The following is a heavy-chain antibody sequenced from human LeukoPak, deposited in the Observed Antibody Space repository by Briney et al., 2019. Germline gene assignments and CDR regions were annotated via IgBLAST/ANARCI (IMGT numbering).Heavy chain of an antibody. CDR2: IHTSGSP. D-gene: IGHD2-21*01. CDR1: GGSISSGNFY. CDR3: ARFSSTLFFDY. V-gene: IGHV4-61*02. J-gene: IGHJ4*02. Sequence: PSETLSLTRTVSGGSISSGNFYWSWLRQPAGKGLEWIGRIHTSGSPNYNPSLKSRVTIAVDTSKRQFSLKLSSVTAADTAVYYCARFSSTLFFDYWGQGTLVTVSS.